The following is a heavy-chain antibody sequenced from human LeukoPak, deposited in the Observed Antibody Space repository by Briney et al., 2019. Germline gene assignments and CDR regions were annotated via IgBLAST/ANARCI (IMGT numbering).Heavy chain of an antibody. CDR1: GFTVSSNY. D-gene: IGHD6-19*01. CDR3: ARDQEPTTSGSRFDY. V-gene: IGHV3-53*01. Sequence: GGSLRLSCAASGFTVSSNYMSWVRQAPAKGLEWVSVIYSGGDTYYADSVKGRFTISRDTSKNTLNLQMNSLRAEDTAVYYCARDQEPTTSGSRFDYWGQGTLVTVSS. J-gene: IGHJ4*02. CDR2: IYSGGDT.